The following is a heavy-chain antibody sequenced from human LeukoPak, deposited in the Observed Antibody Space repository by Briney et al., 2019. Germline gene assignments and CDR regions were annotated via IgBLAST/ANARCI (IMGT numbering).Heavy chain of an antibody. Sequence: ASVKVSCKASGYTFTDYAMHWVRQAPGERLEWMGWINTGRGNTKYSQKFQGRVTITMDTSASTAYMELSSLRSEDTAVYYCARDHVVGLAPFDPWGQGTLVTVSS. CDR2: INTGRGNT. V-gene: IGHV1-3*04. D-gene: IGHD2-15*01. CDR1: GYTFTDYA. CDR3: ARDHVVGLAPFDP. J-gene: IGHJ5*02.